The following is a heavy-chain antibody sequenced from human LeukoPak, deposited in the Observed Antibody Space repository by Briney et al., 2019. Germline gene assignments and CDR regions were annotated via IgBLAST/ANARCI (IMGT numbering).Heavy chain of an antibody. V-gene: IGHV3-23*01. Sequence: PGGSLRLSCAASGFTFSNYSMTWVRQAPGKGLEWVSSISGSDTSTYYADSVKGRFTIPRDNSKNTLELQMDSLRAEDTAVYYCTKARSASSSSCYNYWGQGILVTVSS. J-gene: IGHJ4*02. CDR1: GFTFSNYS. D-gene: IGHD2-2*02. CDR3: TKARSASSSSCYNY. CDR2: ISGSDTST.